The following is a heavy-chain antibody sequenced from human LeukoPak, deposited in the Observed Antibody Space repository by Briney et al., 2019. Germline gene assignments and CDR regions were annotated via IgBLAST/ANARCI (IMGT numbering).Heavy chain of an antibody. CDR2: IYHSGST. J-gene: IGHJ4*02. CDR3: ASYGEDSTYAFDN. Sequence: PSETLSLTCTVSGGSVSGYYWSWIRQSPGTGLEWIGNIYHSGSTKYNPSLKSRFIVSVDTSKNQFSLKVSSVTAADTAVYYCASYGEDSTYAFDNWGQGTLVTVSS. V-gene: IGHV4-4*09. CDR1: GGSVSGYY. D-gene: IGHD4-11*01.